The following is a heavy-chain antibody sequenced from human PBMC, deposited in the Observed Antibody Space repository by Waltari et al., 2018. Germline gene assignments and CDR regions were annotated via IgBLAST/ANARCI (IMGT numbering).Heavy chain of an antibody. Sequence: EVQLVESGGVVVQSGGSLRLSCAASGFTFYTYSIHGVRQPPGRGLEWVSLITRDGGTTFFADSVKGRFTISRDNSKNSLYLQMNSLRGEDTALYYCAKEQNRIIDYWGQGTLVTVSS. CDR3: AKEQNRIIDY. V-gene: IGHV3-43D*03. CDR1: GFTFYTYS. CDR2: ITRDGGTT. J-gene: IGHJ4*02.